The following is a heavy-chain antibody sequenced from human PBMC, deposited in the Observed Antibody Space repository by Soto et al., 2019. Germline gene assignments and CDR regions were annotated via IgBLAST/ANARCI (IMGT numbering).Heavy chain of an antibody. V-gene: IGHV3-9*01. CDR2: ISWNGGNI. Sequence: EVQLVESGGGLVQPGRSLRLSCAASRFTFGDYGMHRVRQAPGKGLEWVSGISWNGGNIGYADSVKGRFTISRDNAKNSLYLQMNSLRPEDTALYYCAKDMAGTTGGFDIWGQGTMVTVSS. D-gene: IGHD1-1*01. CDR3: AKDMAGTTGGFDI. J-gene: IGHJ3*02. CDR1: RFTFGDYG.